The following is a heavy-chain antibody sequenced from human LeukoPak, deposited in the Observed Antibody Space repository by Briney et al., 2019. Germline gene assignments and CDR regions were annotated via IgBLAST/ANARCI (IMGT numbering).Heavy chain of an antibody. CDR3: ARGYDILTGDDAFDI. D-gene: IGHD3-9*01. Sequence: ASVTVSCKASGYTFTGYYMHWVRQAPGQGLEWMGWISAYNGNTNYAQKLQGRVTMTTDTSTSTAYMELRSLRSDDTAVYYCARGYDILTGDDAFDIWGQGTMVTVSS. CDR1: GYTFTGYY. CDR2: ISAYNGNT. V-gene: IGHV1-18*04. J-gene: IGHJ3*02.